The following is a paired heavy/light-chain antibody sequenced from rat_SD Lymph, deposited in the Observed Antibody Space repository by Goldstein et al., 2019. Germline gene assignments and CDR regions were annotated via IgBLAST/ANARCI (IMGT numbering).Light chain of an antibody. V-gene: IGKV12S34*01. CDR1: EDIYSN. Sequence: DIQMTQSPASLSASLGETVTIECRASEDIYSNLAWYQQKPGNSPQLLIYDANSLADGVPSRFSGSGSGTQYSLKINSLQSEDVASYFCQQYNNYYTFGAGTKLELK. CDR3: QQYNNYYT. J-gene: IGKJ2-3*01. CDR2: DAN.
Heavy chain of an antibody. V-gene: IGHV5-25*01. Sequence: EVQLVESGGGLVQPGRSLKLSCAASGFTFSNYYMAWVRQAPKKGLEWVATISTSGSRTYYPDSVKGRFTISRDNAKSSLYLQMNSLKSEDTATYYCARRELGYWYFDFWGPGTMVTVSS. D-gene: IGHD5-1*01. CDR2: ISTSGSRT. CDR1: GFTFSNYY. CDR3: ARRELGYWYFDF. J-gene: IGHJ1*01.